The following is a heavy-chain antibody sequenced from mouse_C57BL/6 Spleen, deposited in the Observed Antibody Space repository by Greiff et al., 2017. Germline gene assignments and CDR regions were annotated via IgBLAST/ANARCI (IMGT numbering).Heavy chain of an antibody. CDR1: GFTFSDYG. J-gene: IGHJ4*01. CDR3: ARDYDYDEEYAMDY. CDR2: ISSGSSTI. Sequence: VQLQQSGGGLVKPGGSLKLSCAASGFTFSDYGMHWVRQAPEKGLEWVAYISSGSSTIYYADTVKGRFTISRDNAKNTLFLQMTSLRSEDTAMYYCARDYDYDEEYAMDYWGQGTSVTVSS. D-gene: IGHD2-4*01. V-gene: IGHV5-17*01.